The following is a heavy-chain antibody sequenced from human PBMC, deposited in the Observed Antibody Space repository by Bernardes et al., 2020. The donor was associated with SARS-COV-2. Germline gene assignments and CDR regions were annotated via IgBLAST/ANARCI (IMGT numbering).Heavy chain of an antibody. CDR3: ARDGYYYDSSGYYYAPYYYYGMDV. Sequence: GGSLRLSCAASGFTFSSYGMHWVRQAPGKGLEWVAVIWYDGSNKYYADSVKGRFTISRDNSKNTLYLQMNSLRAEDTAVYYCARDGYYYDSSGYYYAPYYYYGMDVWGQGTTVTVSS. CDR2: IWYDGSNK. D-gene: IGHD3-22*01. J-gene: IGHJ6*02. V-gene: IGHV3-33*01. CDR1: GFTFSSYG.